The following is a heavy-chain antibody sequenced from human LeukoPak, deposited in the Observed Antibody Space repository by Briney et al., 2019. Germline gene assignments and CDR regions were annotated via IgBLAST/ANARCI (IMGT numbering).Heavy chain of an antibody. Sequence: GGSLRLSCAASGFTFSSYAMLWVRQAPGKGVEWVAVISYDGSNKYYADSVKGRFTISRDNSKNTLYLQMNSLRAEDTAVYYCARGGPVTTFDCWGQGTLVTVSS. D-gene: IGHD4-17*01. CDR2: ISYDGSNK. CDR1: GFTFSSYA. V-gene: IGHV3-30*04. CDR3: ARGGPVTTFDC. J-gene: IGHJ4*02.